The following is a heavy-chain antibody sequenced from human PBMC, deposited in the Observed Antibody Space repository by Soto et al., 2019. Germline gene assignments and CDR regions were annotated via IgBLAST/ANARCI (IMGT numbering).Heavy chain of an antibody. CDR3: ARKSCDTTGFAVHE. J-gene: IGHJ6*01. CDR2: ISTFHGNT. Sequence: ASVKLSWKGSAYTLTSSGISWVRQAPRQGLEWMVCISTFHGNTNYAQKFQGSVTMTTDTSTSNEYMEMRSLTSDDTAIYYCARKSCDTTGFAVHEWG. V-gene: IGHV1-18*04. D-gene: IGHD3-22*01. CDR1: AYTLTSSG.